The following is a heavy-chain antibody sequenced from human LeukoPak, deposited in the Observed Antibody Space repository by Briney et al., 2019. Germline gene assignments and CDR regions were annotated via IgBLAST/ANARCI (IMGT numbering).Heavy chain of an antibody. Sequence: GGSLRLSCAASGFTFSDFWMSWVRQAPGKGLECVASTNEAGGDKLYVDSVKGRFTIPRDNSKNSLSLQMNSLTAEDTAIYYCAIATTGRGAFGSWGQGTLVSVSS. V-gene: IGHV3-7*01. CDR1: GFTFSDFW. CDR3: AIATTGRGAFGS. D-gene: IGHD1-1*01. CDR2: TNEAGGDK. J-gene: IGHJ4*02.